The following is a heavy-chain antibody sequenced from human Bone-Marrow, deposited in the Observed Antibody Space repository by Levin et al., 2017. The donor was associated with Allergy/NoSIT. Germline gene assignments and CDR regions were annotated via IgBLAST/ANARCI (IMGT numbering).Heavy chain of an antibody. CDR2: IHTRGAT. V-gene: IGHV4-61*02. Sequence: SETLSLTCTVSGGSVNTGSYYWTWIRQPAGKGLEWIGRIHTRGATNYNPSLKSRISISLDTSNNQFSLKVNSVAAADSGIYYCARDSAFASFLDFWGHGTLVTVSS. CDR1: GGSVNTGSYY. J-gene: IGHJ4*01. D-gene: IGHD3-3*02. CDR3: ARDSAFASFLDF.